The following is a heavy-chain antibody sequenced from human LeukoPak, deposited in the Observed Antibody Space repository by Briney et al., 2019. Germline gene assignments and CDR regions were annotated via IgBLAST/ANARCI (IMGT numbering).Heavy chain of an antibody. CDR1: GFTSSSYS. J-gene: IGHJ4*02. D-gene: IGHD6-13*01. CDR3: PTIRGYTSSWPFDY. Sequence: PGGSLRLSCAASGFTSSSYSMNWVRQAPGKGLEWVSSISSSSSYIYYADSVKGRFTISRDNAKNSLYLQMNSLRAEDTAVYYCPTIRGYTSSWPFDYWGQGALVTVSS. CDR2: ISSSSSYI. V-gene: IGHV3-21*01.